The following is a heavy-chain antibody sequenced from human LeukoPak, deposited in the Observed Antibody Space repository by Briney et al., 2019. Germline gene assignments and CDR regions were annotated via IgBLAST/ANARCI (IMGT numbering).Heavy chain of an antibody. Sequence: SETLPLTCTVSGGCINSYYWSWIRQPPGKGLEWIGYIYYSASTNYNPSLKSRVTISVDTSKNQFSLKLSSVTAADTAMYYCARGDRGYSGYARLDYWGQGTLVTVSS. CDR2: IYYSAST. J-gene: IGHJ4*02. CDR3: ARGDRGYSGYARLDY. CDR1: GGCINSYY. V-gene: IGHV4-59*12. D-gene: IGHD5-12*01.